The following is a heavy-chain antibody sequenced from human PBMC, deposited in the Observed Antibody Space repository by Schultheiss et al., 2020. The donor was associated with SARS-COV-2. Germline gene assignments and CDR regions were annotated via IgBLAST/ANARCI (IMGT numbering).Heavy chain of an antibody. Sequence: ASVKVSCKASGYIFTGNYMHWVRQAPGQGLEWMGWINPNSGGTNYAQKFQGRLTMTRDTSISTAYMELSRLRSDDTAVYYCARDWNYRRWFDPWGQGTLVTVSS. V-gene: IGHV1-2*02. CDR2: INPNSGGT. J-gene: IGHJ5*02. CDR1: GYIFTGNY. D-gene: IGHD1-7*01. CDR3: ARDWNYRRWFDP.